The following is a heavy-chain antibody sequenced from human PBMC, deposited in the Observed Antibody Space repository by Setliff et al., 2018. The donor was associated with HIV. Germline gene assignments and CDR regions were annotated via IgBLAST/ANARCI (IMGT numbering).Heavy chain of an antibody. CDR2: IYRSGRT. V-gene: IGHV4-4*07. CDR3: ATSPAGEILGSRPFYLDY. Sequence: SETLSLTCTVSGGSMSTYYWSWIRQPAGKGLEWIGRIYRSGRTDYNPSLKSRVTMSADTSDNQFSLSLSSVTAADTAVYYCATSPAGEILGSRPFYLDYWGQGTLVTVSS. D-gene: IGHD3-10*01. CDR1: GGSMSTYY. J-gene: IGHJ4*02.